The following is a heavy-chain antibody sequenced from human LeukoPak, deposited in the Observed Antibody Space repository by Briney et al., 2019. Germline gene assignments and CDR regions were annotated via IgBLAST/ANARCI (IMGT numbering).Heavy chain of an antibody. CDR2: PSSDLNVK. CDR1: GFTFRNYV. D-gene: IGHD3-10*01. J-gene: IGHJ4*02. V-gene: IGHV3-30-3*01. Sequence: QPGGSLGLSCAASGFTFRNYVIHWVRQAPGKGLEWVAVPSSDLNVKLYADSVKGRFTISRDNSRSTLYLQMNSLRPEDTAIYYCAREGYYGSGSPPSLYFDYWGQGTLVTVSS. CDR3: AREGYYGSGSPPSLYFDY.